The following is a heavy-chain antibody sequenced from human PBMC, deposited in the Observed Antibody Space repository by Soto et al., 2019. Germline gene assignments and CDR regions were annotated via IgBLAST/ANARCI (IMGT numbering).Heavy chain of an antibody. CDR1: VGSFSVYY. Sequence: SEALSITCAFYVGSFSVYYWSWIRQPPGKGLELIGEINHSGSTNYNPSLKSRVTISVNTSKNQFSLKLSSVTAADTAVYYCARGGGYDILTGYSPDYYYYGMDVWGQGTTVTVSS. CDR2: INHSGST. CDR3: ARGGGYDILTGYSPDYYYYGMDV. D-gene: IGHD3-9*01. V-gene: IGHV4-34*01. J-gene: IGHJ6*01.